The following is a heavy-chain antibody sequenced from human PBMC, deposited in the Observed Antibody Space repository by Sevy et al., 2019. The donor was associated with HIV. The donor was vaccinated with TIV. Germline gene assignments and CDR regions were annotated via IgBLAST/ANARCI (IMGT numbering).Heavy chain of an antibody. Sequence: ASVKVSCKASGGTFSSYAISWVRQAPGQGLEWMGGIIPIFGTANYAQMFQGRVTITADESTSTAYMELSSLGSEDTAVYYCARDLERGYSHRTSGDAFDIWGQGTMVTVSS. V-gene: IGHV1-69*13. CDR1: GGTFSSYA. CDR2: IIPIFGTA. J-gene: IGHJ3*02. CDR3: ARDLERGYSHRTSGDAFDI. D-gene: IGHD5-18*01.